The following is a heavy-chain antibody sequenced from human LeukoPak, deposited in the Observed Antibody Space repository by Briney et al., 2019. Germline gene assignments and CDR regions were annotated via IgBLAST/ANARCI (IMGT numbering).Heavy chain of an antibody. CDR2: IYTSGST. V-gene: IGHV4-61*02. CDR3: ARDRFVVAVFYYMDV. J-gene: IGHJ6*03. CDR1: GGSISSGSYY. D-gene: IGHD2-15*01. Sequence: IPSETLSLTCTVSGGSISSGSYYWSWIRQPAGKGLEWIGRIYTSGSTNYNPSLKSRVTISVDTSKNQFSLKLSSVTAADTAVYYCARDRFVVAVFYYMDVWGKGTTVTVSS.